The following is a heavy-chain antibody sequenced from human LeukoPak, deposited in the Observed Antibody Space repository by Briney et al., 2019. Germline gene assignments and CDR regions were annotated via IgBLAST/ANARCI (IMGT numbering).Heavy chain of an antibody. V-gene: IGHV3-7*01. CDR2: IKQDGSEK. Sequence: PGGSLRLSCAASGFTFSGYNMNWVRQAPGKGLEWVANIKQDGSEKYYVDSVKGRFTISRDNAKNSLYLQMNSLRAEDTAVYYCARDKIVGATNFDYWGQGTLVTASS. CDR3: ARDKIVGATNFDY. D-gene: IGHD1-26*01. CDR1: GFTFSGYN. J-gene: IGHJ4*02.